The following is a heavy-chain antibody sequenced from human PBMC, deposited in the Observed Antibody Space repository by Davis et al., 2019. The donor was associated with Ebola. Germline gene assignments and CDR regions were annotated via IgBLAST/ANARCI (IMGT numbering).Heavy chain of an antibody. V-gene: IGHV1-69*02. CDR2: IIPILGIA. CDR1: GGTFSSYT. CDR3: ARTRYDFWSGYQDY. D-gene: IGHD3-3*01. J-gene: IGHJ4*02. Sequence: SVKVSCKASGGTFSSYTISWVRQAPGQGLEWMGRIIPILGIANYAQKLQGRVTMTTDTSTSTAYMELRSLRSDDTAVYYCARTRYDFWSGYQDYWGQGTLVTVSS.